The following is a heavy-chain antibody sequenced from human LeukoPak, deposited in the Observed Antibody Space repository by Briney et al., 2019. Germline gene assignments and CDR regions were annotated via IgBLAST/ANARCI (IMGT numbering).Heavy chain of an antibody. V-gene: IGHV3-7*03. CDR1: AFTFSYYW. D-gene: IGHD1-26*01. CDR3: VKDQVLVGRVFFDS. Sequence: PGGSLRLSCAASAFTFSYYWMNWVRQAPGKGLEWVASIKQDGSEKYYVDSVKGRFTISRDNAKNSLYLQMSSLRVEDTALYYCVKDQVLVGRVFFDSWGQGTLVTVSS. J-gene: IGHJ4*02. CDR2: IKQDGSEK.